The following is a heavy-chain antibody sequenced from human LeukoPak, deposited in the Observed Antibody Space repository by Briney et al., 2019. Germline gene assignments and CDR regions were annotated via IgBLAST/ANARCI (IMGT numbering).Heavy chain of an antibody. J-gene: IGHJ3*02. CDR2: ISSSGSTI. D-gene: IGHD3-16*02. Sequence: GGSLRLSCAASGFTFSSYEMNWVRQAPGKGLEWVSYISSSGSTIYYADSVKGRFTISRDNSKNTLYLQMNSLRAEDTAVYYCAKDLGYRDAFDIWGQGTMVTVSS. CDR3: AKDLGYRDAFDI. V-gene: IGHV3-48*03. CDR1: GFTFSSYE.